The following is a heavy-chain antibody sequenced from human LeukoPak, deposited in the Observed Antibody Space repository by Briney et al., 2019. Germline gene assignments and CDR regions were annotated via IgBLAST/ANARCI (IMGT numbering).Heavy chain of an antibody. CDR3: ARYHDYGDYEYYFDY. Sequence: SETLSLTCTVSGGSISSYYWSWIRQPAGKGLEWIGRIYTSGSTNYNPSLKSRVTMSVDTSKNQFSLKLSSVTAADTAVYYCARYHDYGDYEYYFDYWGQGTLVTVSS. CDR2: IYTSGST. CDR1: GGSISSYY. J-gene: IGHJ4*02. D-gene: IGHD4-17*01. V-gene: IGHV4-4*07.